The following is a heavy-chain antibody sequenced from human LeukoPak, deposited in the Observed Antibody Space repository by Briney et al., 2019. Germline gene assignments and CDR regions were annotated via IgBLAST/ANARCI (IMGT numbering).Heavy chain of an antibody. Sequence: ASVKVSCTASGYTFTSYGISWVRQAPGQGLEWMGWISAYNGNTNYAQKLQGRVTMTTDTSTSTAYMELRSLRSDDTAVYYCAKGSADPSYYYYMDVWGKGTTVTVSS. D-gene: IGHD3-10*01. CDR1: GYTFTSYG. CDR2: ISAYNGNT. V-gene: IGHV1-18*01. CDR3: AKGSADPSYYYYMDV. J-gene: IGHJ6*03.